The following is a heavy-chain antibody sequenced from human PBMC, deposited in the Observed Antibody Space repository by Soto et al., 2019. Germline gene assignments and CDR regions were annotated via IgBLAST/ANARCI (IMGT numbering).Heavy chain of an antibody. V-gene: IGHV4-31*03. CDR2: IFYNGDT. CDR3: ARGHSGATAITRLWFDP. Sequence: SETLSLTCTVSGGSITTTGYYWIWSRQHPGQGLEWVGHIFYNGDTYYNWSLKSRVTISVDTSKNQFSLKVNSVTAADTAVYYCARGHSGATAITRLWFDPWGQGTLVTVSS. J-gene: IGHJ5*02. D-gene: IGHD5-12*01. CDR1: GGSITTTGYY.